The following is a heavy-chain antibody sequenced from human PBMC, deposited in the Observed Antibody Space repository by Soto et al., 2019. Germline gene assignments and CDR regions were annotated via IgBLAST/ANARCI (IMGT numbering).Heavy chain of an antibody. CDR3: ARKYCSGGTCGVDP. D-gene: IGHD2-15*01. CDR2: INPSDGGT. CDR1: GYSFTRYY. Sequence: QVQLVQSGAEVKRPGASVKVSCKASGYSFTRYYMHWVRQAPGQGLEWMAIINPSDGGTTYAQKFQGRVTMTRDTFTSTVYMELSSLRSEDTALYYCARKYCSGGTCGVDPWGQGTLVTVSS. J-gene: IGHJ5*02. V-gene: IGHV1-46*01.